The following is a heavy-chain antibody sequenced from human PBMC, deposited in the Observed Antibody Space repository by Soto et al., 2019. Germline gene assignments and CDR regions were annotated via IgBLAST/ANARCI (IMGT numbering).Heavy chain of an antibody. CDR1: GYIFTNYW. CDR3: ARRSPQMAFFEY. V-gene: IGHV5-51*01. CDR2: IYPGDSGT. Sequence: PGESLKISCQGSGYIFTNYWIGWVRQMPGKGLEWMGIIYPGDSGTRYSPSFQGQVTISADESINTVYLQWSSLKASDTAIYYCARRSPQMAFFEYWGQGTLVTVSS. J-gene: IGHJ4*02.